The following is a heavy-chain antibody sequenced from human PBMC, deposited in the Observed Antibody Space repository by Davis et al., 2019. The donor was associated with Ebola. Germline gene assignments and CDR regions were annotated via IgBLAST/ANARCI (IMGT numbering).Heavy chain of an antibody. CDR1: GYTFTSYD. D-gene: IGHD3-3*01. V-gene: IGHV1-69*04. CDR3: ARVLRSSYGMDV. J-gene: IGHJ6*02. Sequence: SVKVSCKASGYTFTSYDINWVRQAPGQGLEWMGRIIPILGIANYAQKFQGRVTITADKSTSTAYMELSSLRSEDTAVYYCARVLRSSYGMDVWGQGTTVTVSS. CDR2: IIPILGIA.